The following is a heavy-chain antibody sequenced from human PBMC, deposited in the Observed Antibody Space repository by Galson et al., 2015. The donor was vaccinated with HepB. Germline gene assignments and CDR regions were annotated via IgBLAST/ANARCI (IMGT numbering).Heavy chain of an antibody. D-gene: IGHD5-12*01. V-gene: IGHV2-5*02. CDR3: ARQYSSNSGWPADYWYFDL. CDR1: GFSLTTSEVG. Sequence: PALVKPTQTLTLTCTFSGFSLTTSEVGVGWIRQPPGKALEWLALIYWDNDKRYSPSLKSRLTITKDTSKNQVVLTMTNMDPVDTATYYCARQYSSNSGWPADYWYFDLWGRGTLVTVSS. CDR2: IYWDNDK. J-gene: IGHJ2*01.